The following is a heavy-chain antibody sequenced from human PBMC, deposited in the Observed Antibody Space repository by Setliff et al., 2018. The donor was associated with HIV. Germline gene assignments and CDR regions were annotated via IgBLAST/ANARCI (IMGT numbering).Heavy chain of an antibody. J-gene: IGHJ4*02. D-gene: IGHD6-6*01. CDR1: GGSISSGNYY. Sequence: SETLSLTCTVSGGSISSGNYYWGWIRQPAGKGLEWIGEINDSGSTNYSPSLKSRVTISVDTSKNQFSLKLSSLTAADTAVYYCARGRHYSSSAPFGIDFWGQGTQVTVSS. CDR2: INDSGST. CDR3: ARGRHYSSSAPFGIDF. V-gene: IGHV4-61*10.